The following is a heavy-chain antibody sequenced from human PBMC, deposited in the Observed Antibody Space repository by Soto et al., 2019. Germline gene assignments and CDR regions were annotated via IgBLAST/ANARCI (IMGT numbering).Heavy chain of an antibody. D-gene: IGHD3-3*01. CDR1: GFTFSSYG. CDR2: IWYDGSNK. CDR3: ARDRRLIGTMNCMDV. J-gene: IGHJ6*02. Sequence: QVQLVESGGGVVQPGRSLRLSCAASGFTFSSYGMHWVRQAPGKGLEWVAVIWYDGSNKYYADSVKGRFTISRDNSKNTLYLQMNSLIAEDTAVYYCARDRRLIGTMNCMDVWGQGTTVTVSS. V-gene: IGHV3-33*01.